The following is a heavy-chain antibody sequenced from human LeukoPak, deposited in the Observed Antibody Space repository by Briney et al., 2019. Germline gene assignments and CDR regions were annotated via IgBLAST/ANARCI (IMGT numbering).Heavy chain of an antibody. CDR1: GFTFSSYG. J-gene: IGHJ4*02. CDR2: TSYDGSNK. CDR3: ANDFTMVRGVIQPLDY. D-gene: IGHD3-10*01. Sequence: GGTLRLSCAASGFTFSSYGMHWVRQAPGKGLEWVAVTSYDGSNKYYADSVKGRFTISRDNSKNTLYLQMNSLRAEDTAVYYCANDFTMVRGVIQPLDYWGQGTLVTVSS. V-gene: IGHV3-30*18.